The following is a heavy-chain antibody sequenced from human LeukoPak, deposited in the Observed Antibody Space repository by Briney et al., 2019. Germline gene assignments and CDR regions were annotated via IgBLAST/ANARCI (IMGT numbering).Heavy chain of an antibody. CDR1: GFTFSSYA. J-gene: IGHJ4*01. V-gene: IGHV3-30-3*01. CDR2: ISYDGSNK. D-gene: IGHD4-11*01. CDR3: VRSAFLTTEFYFDY. Sequence: PGRSLRLSCAASGFTFSSYAMHWVRQAPGKGLEWVAVISYDGSNKYYADSVKGRFTIPRDNSKSTLYLQMNSLRAEDTAVYYCVRSAFLTTEFYFDYWGHGTLVTVSS.